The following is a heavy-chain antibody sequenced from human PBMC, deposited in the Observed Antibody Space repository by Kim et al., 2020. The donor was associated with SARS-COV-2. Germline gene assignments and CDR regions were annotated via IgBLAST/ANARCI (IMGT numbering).Heavy chain of an antibody. CDR1: GGSFSGYY. Sequence: SETLSLTCAVYGGSFSGYYWSWIRQPPGKGLEWIGEINHSGSTNYNPSLKSRVTISVDTSKNQFSLKLSSVTAADTAVYYCARGTKADYYDSRGPRDAFDIWGQGTMVTVSS. CDR2: INHSGST. D-gene: IGHD3-22*01. J-gene: IGHJ3*02. CDR3: ARGTKADYYDSRGPRDAFDI. V-gene: IGHV4-34*01.